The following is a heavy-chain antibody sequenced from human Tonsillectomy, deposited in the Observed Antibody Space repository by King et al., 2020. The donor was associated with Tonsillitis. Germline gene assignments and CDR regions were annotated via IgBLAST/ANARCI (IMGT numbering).Heavy chain of an antibody. CDR2: IYSGGTT. J-gene: IGHJ6*03. CDR1: GFTVSSNY. CDR3: ALLDFYYYYMDV. D-gene: IGHD1-26*01. V-gene: IGHV3-53*04. Sequence: EVQLVESGGGLVQPGGSLRLSCAASGFTVSSNYMSWVRQAPGKGLESVSVIYSGGTTYYADSVKGRFTISRHNSNNTLYLQMNSLRAEDTAVYYCALLDFYYYYMDVWGKGTTVTVSS.